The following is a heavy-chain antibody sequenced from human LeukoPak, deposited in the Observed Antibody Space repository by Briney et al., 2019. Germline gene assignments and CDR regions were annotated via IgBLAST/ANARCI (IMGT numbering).Heavy chain of an antibody. Sequence: GGSLRLSCAASGFTVSSNYMSWVRQAPGKGLEWVSVIYSGGTTYYADSVKGRFTISRDNSKNTLNLQMNSLRGEDTAVYYCARVLSVSYCDSWGQGTLVTVSS. V-gene: IGHV3-53*01. CDR2: IYSGGTT. J-gene: IGHJ4*02. D-gene: IGHD2/OR15-2a*01. CDR3: ARVLSVSYCDS. CDR1: GFTVSSNY.